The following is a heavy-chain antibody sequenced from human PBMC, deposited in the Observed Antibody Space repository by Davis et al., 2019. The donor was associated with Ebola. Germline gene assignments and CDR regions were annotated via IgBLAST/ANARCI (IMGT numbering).Heavy chain of an antibody. CDR2: IYHSGST. D-gene: IGHD3-3*01. Sequence: PSETLSLTCAVSGGSISSGGYSWSWIRQPPGKGLEWIGYIYHSGSTYYNPSLKSRVTISVDRSKNQFPLKLSSVTAADTAVYYCARGPQMTYYDFWSGSPGSYGMDVWGQGTTVTVSS. CDR1: GGSISSGGYS. V-gene: IGHV4-30-2*01. J-gene: IGHJ6*02. CDR3: ARGPQMTYYDFWSGSPGSYGMDV.